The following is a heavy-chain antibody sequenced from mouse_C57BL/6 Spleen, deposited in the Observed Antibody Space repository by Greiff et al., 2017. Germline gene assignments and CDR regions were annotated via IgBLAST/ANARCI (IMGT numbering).Heavy chain of an antibody. CDR3: ARSGY. V-gene: IGHV1-82*01. CDR2: IYPGDGDT. Sequence: LQESGPELVKPGASVKLSCEASGYAFSSSWMYWVQQSPGKGLEWIGRIYPGDGDTNYNGKVKGKVTLTADKSTSTAYMQIRSLKAEDSAVYVCARSGYWGQGTTLTVSS. J-gene: IGHJ2*01. CDR1: GYAFSSSW.